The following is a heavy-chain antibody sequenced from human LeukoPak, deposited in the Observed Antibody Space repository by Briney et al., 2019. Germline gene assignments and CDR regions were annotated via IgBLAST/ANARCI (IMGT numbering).Heavy chain of an antibody. D-gene: IGHD3-10*01. CDR2: ISNNGRNK. CDR3: TRDLTDHYSIDY. Sequence: GGSLRLSCAASGFTFSTYAIHWVRQAPGKGLEWVAFISNNGRNKDYADSVKGRFTISRDNSKNTLYLQVNSLRPDDTAVYYCTRDLTDHYSIDYWGQGTLVTVSS. J-gene: IGHJ4*02. CDR1: GFTFSTYA. V-gene: IGHV3-30*04.